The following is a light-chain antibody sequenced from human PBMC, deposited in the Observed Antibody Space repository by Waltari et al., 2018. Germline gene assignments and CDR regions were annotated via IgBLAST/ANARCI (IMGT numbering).Light chain of an antibody. Sequence: SSELTQDPAVSVALGQTVRITCQGDSLRSYYASWYQQKPGRAPVLVIYGKNNRPSGIPDRFSGSSSGNTASITITGAQAEDEADYYCNSRDSSGNHPVVFGGGTKLTVL. CDR1: SLRSYY. V-gene: IGLV3-19*01. J-gene: IGLJ2*01. CDR2: GKN. CDR3: NSRDSSGNHPVV.